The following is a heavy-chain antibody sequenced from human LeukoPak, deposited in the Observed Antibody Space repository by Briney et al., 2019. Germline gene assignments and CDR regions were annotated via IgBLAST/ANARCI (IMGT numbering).Heavy chain of an antibody. CDR2: IYYSGST. CDR1: GGSISSYY. CDR3: ARLRDYYYYMDV. V-gene: IGHV4-59*01. Sequence: SETLSLTCTVSGGSISSYYWSWIRQPPGKGLEWIGYIYYSGSTNYNPSLKSRVTISVDTSKNQFSLKLSSVTAADTAVYYCARLRDYYYYMDVWGKGTTVTVSS. J-gene: IGHJ6*03. D-gene: IGHD4-17*01.